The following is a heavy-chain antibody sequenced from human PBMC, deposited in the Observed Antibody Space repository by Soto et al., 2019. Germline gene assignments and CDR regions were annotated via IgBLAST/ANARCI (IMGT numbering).Heavy chain of an antibody. CDR1: GGSVSSGSYY. J-gene: IGHJ4*02. D-gene: IGHD6-13*01. Sequence: QVQLQESGPGLVKPSETLSLTCTVSGGSVSSGSYYWSWIRQPPGKGLECVGYIYYSGSTNYNPSLKSRVTISVDTSKNQFSLKLSSVTAADTAVYYGARVTSSWGFVSYFAYWGQGTLVTVSS. CDR2: IYYSGST. CDR3: ARVTSSWGFVSYFAY. V-gene: IGHV4-61*01.